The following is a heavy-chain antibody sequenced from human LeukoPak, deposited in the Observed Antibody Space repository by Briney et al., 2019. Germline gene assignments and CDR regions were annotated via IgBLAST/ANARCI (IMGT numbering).Heavy chain of an antibody. V-gene: IGHV1-18*01. CDR2: ISAYNGNT. Sequence: ASVKVSCKASGYTFTNYGLSWVRQAPGQGLEWMGLISAYNGNTNYAQKFQGRVTMTTDTATNTAYMELRSLRSDDTAVYYCARERSHYFDFWGQGTLVAVST. CDR3: ARERSHYFDF. CDR1: GYTFTNYG. D-gene: IGHD6-13*01. J-gene: IGHJ4*02.